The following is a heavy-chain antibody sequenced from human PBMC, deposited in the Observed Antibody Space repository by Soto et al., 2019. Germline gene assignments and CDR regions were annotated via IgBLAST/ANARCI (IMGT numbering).Heavy chain of an antibody. CDR1: GFTFSRYA. Sequence: GGSLRLSCAASGFTFSRYAMSWVRQAPGKGLEWVSGISGSGSSTYYADSVKGRFTISRDNSKNTLYLQMNSLRAEDTAVYYCTTTDYGDYAVFYYYYYGMDVWGQGTTVTVSS. D-gene: IGHD4-17*01. J-gene: IGHJ6*02. V-gene: IGHV3-23*01. CDR3: TTTDYGDYAVFYYYYYGMDV. CDR2: ISGSGSST.